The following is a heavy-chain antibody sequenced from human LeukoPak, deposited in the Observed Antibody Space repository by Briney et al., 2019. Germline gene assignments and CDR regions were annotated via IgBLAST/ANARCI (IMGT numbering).Heavy chain of an antibody. CDR1: GGSISSGSYY. D-gene: IGHD3-22*01. Sequence: SETLSLTCTVSGGSISSGSYYWSWIRQPAGKGREWIGRIYTSGSTNYNPSLKSRVTISVDTSKNQFSLKLSSVTAADTAVYYCARVSITMTDWGQGTLVTVSS. J-gene: IGHJ4*02. V-gene: IGHV4-61*02. CDR3: ARVSITMTD. CDR2: IYTSGST.